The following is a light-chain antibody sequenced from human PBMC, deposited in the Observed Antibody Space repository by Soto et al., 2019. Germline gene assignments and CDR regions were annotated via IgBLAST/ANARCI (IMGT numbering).Light chain of an antibody. J-gene: IGKJ1*01. Sequence: DYPVTQSPSTLSASVGDRVTITFRASQSISSWLAWYQQKPGKAPKLLIYKASTLESGVPSNFSGSGSGTEFTLTINSLQPEDFATYYCQQYNSYPWTFGQGTKVDIK. CDR2: KAS. CDR3: QQYNSYPWT. V-gene: IGKV1-5*03. CDR1: QSISSW.